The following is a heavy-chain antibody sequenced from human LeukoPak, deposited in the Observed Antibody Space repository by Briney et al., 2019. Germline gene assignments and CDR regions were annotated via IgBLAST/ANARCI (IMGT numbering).Heavy chain of an antibody. Sequence: GASVKVSCKASGYTFTSYGISWVRQAPGQGLEWMGWISAYNGNTNYAQKFQGRVTMTRNTSISTAYMELSSLRSEDTAVYYCARNLLDIADPWESSGYWGQGTLVTVSS. V-gene: IGHV1-18*01. D-gene: IGHD5-12*01. CDR1: GYTFTSYG. CDR3: ARNLLDIADPWESSGY. J-gene: IGHJ4*02. CDR2: ISAYNGNT.